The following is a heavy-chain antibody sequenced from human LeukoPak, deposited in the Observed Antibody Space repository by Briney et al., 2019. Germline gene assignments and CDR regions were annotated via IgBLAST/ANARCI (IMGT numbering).Heavy chain of an antibody. V-gene: IGHV4-59*01. Sequence: PSETLSLTCTVSGGSISSYYWSWIRQSPGKGLEWIGYIYYSVNTNYNPSPKSRVTISVDTSKNQFSLKLSSVTAADTAVYYCARSYYYGSGTYYFDFWGQGTLVTVSS. CDR2: IYYSVNT. J-gene: IGHJ4*02. D-gene: IGHD3-10*01. CDR1: GGSISSYY. CDR3: ARSYYYGSGTYYFDF.